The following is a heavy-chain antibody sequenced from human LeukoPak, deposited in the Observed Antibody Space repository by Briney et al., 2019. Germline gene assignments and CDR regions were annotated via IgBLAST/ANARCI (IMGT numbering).Heavy chain of an antibody. Sequence: SETLSLTCAVSGASLSGSGYYLGWIRQPPGTGLEWLGNIYYTGSTYYNASLQSRVTISIDTSKNQFSLRLNSVTAADTAMYYCVKSGGYGLIDYWGQGTLVTVSS. V-gene: IGHV4-39*01. J-gene: IGHJ4*02. D-gene: IGHD1-26*01. CDR3: VKSGGYGLIDY. CDR1: GASLSGSGYY. CDR2: IYYTGST.